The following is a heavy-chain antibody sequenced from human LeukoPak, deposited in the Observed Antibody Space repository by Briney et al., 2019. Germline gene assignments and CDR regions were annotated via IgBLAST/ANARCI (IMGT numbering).Heavy chain of an antibody. D-gene: IGHD6-13*01. CDR3: AREAHRIAAAGMFDY. J-gene: IGHJ4*02. CDR1: GGSVSSGSYY. CDR2: IYHSGST. V-gene: IGHV4-61*01. Sequence: SETLSLTCTVSGGSVSSGSYYWSWIRQPPGKGVEWIGYIYHSGSTNYNPSLKSRVTISVDTSKNQFSLKLSSVTAADTGVYYCAREAHRIAAAGMFDYWGQGTLVTVSS.